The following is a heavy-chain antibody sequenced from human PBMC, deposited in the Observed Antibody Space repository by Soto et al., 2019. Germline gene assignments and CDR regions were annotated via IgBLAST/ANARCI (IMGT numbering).Heavy chain of an antibody. CDR2: ISYDGSNK. V-gene: IGHV3-30-3*01. J-gene: IGHJ4*02. CDR1: GFTFSSYA. Sequence: GGSLRLSCAASGFTFSSYAMHWVRQAPGKGLEWVAVISYDGSNKYYAGSVKGRFTISRDNSKNTLYLQMNSLRAEDTAVYYCAREYMFGELDYWGQGTLVTVSS. CDR3: AREYMFGELDY. D-gene: IGHD3-10*02.